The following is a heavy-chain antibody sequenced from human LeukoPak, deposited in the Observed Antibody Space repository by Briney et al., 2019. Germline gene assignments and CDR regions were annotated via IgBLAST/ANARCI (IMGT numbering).Heavy chain of an antibody. D-gene: IGHD6-6*01. CDR2: INPSGGST. CDR3: ALAARYYYYGMDV. V-gene: IGHV1-46*01. CDR1: GYTFTSYY. J-gene: IGHJ6*02. Sequence: ASVKVSCKASGYTFTSYYIHWVRQAPGQGLEWMGIINPSGGSTYAQKLQGRVTMTRDTSTSTVYMELSSLRSEDTAVYYCALAARYYYYGMDVWGQGTTVTVSS.